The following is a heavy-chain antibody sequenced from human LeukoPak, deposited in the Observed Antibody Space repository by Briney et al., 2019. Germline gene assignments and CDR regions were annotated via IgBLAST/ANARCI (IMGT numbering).Heavy chain of an antibody. Sequence: GGSLRLSCAASGFSFSSYWMSWVRQAPGKGPEGVANINLDGSEKYYVDSVKGRFTISRDNAKNSLFLQMNSLRAEDTAVYYCARDWGGYLRNFDCWGQGTLVTVSS. J-gene: IGHJ4*02. CDR3: ARDWGGYLRNFDC. CDR1: GFSFSSYW. CDR2: INLDGSEK. D-gene: IGHD5-12*01. V-gene: IGHV3-7*01.